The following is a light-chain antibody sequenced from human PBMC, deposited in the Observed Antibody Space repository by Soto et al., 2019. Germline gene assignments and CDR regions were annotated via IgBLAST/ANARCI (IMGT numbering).Light chain of an antibody. Sequence: ENVLTQSPATLSVSPGERFTLSFRASQSISRYLAWYQQKPGQGPRLLIYGAPSRATGTPDRFSGSGSGTDFTLTINRLEPEDFALYYCQQYGSSPPTFGQGTKVDIK. CDR2: GAP. CDR1: QSISRY. V-gene: IGKV3-20*01. J-gene: IGKJ1*01. CDR3: QQYGSSPPT.